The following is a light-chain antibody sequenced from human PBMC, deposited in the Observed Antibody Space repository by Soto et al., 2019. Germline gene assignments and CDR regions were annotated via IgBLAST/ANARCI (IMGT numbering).Light chain of an antibody. CDR2: YDS. CDR1: NIGSKS. V-gene: IGLV3-21*04. J-gene: IGLJ2*01. Sequence: SYELTQPPSVSVAPGKTARITCGGNNIGSKSVHWYQQKPGQAPVLVIYYDSDRPSAIPERFSGSNSGNTATLTISRVEAGDEADYYCQVWYSSSDHVVFGGGTKLTVL. CDR3: QVWYSSSDHVV.